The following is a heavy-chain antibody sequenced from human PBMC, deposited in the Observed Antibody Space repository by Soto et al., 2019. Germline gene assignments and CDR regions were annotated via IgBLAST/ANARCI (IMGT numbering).Heavy chain of an antibody. CDR2: IYYSGST. CDR3: ARGGPAEIDY. J-gene: IGHJ4*02. CDR1: GGSISSGGYY. D-gene: IGHD2-2*01. V-gene: IGHV4-31*03. Sequence: QVQLQESGPGLVKPSQTLSLTCTVSGGSISSGGYYWSWIRQHPGKGLEWVGYIYYSGSTFYNPSPKSRVTISVDTSKNHFSLKLSSVTAADTAVYSCARGGPAEIDYWGQGTLVTVSS.